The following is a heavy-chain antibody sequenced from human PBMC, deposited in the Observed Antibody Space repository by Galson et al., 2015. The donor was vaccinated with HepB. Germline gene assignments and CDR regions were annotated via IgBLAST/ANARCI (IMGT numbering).Heavy chain of an antibody. CDR3: AKGLRNGWLDF. CDR2: ITSGGAT. D-gene: IGHD4-17*01. Sequence: SLRLSCAASGFSFSTYAFTWVRQAPGKGLEWVSAITSGGATYYADSVKGQYIISRDNSKNTLYLQMNSLRGEDTAVYYCAKGLRNGWLDFWGQGTLVTVSS. CDR1: GFSFSTYA. J-gene: IGHJ5*01. V-gene: IGHV3-23*01.